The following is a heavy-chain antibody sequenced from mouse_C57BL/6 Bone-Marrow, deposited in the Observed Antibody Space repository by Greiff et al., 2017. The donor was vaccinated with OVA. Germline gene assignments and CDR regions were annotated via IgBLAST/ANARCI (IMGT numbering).Heavy chain of an antibody. CDR1: GFTFTDYY. CDR3: ASYPGYDVWFAY. D-gene: IGHD2-14*01. Sequence: EVMLVESGGGLVQPGGSLSLSCAASGFTFTDYYMSWVRQPPGKALEWLGFIRNKANGYTTEYSASVKGRFTISRDNSQSILYLQMNALRAEDSATYYCASYPGYDVWFAYWGQGTLVTVSA. J-gene: IGHJ3*01. CDR2: IRNKANGYTT. V-gene: IGHV7-3*01.